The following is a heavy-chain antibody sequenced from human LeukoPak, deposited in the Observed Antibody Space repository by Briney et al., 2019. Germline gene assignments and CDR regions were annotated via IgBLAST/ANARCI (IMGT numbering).Heavy chain of an antibody. J-gene: IGHJ2*01. CDR1: RYTFTGYY. Sequence: GASVKVSCKASRYTFTGYYMHWVRQAPGQGLEWMGWINPNSGGTNYAQKFQGWVTMTRDTSISTAYIELSRLRSDDTAVYYCARVPMAVGGYFDLWGRGTLVTVSS. D-gene: IGHD2-8*01. CDR2: INPNSGGT. CDR3: ARVPMAVGGYFDL. V-gene: IGHV1-2*04.